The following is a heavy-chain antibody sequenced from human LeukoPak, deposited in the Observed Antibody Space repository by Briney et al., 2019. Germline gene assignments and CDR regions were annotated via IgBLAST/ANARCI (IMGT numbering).Heavy chain of an antibody. V-gene: IGHV1-18*01. CDR3: ARAKAEGADY. Sequence: VASVKVSCKTSGFTFTSYDINWVRQAPGQGLEWMGWISGYNDNTNYAQKFQGRVTMTTDTSTTTVYMEMRSLRSDDTAVYYCARAKAEGADYWGQGTLVTVSS. D-gene: IGHD3-16*01. CDR1: GFTFTSYD. J-gene: IGHJ4*02. CDR2: ISGYNDNT.